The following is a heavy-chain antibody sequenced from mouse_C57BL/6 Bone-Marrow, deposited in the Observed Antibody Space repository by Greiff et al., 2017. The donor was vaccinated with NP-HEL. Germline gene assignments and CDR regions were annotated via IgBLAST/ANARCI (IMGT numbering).Heavy chain of an antibody. J-gene: IGHJ3*01. CDR2: IGSGGST. CDR3: AAGGLPWFAY. CDR1: GFSLTSYG. Sequence: VQVVESGPGLVQPSQSLSITCTVSGFSLTSYGVHWVRQSPGKGLEWLGVIGSGGSTDYNAAFISRMSISKDNSKSQVFFKMNSLQADDTAIYYCAAGGLPWFAYWGQGTLVTVSA. V-gene: IGHV2-2*01. D-gene: IGHD2-4*01.